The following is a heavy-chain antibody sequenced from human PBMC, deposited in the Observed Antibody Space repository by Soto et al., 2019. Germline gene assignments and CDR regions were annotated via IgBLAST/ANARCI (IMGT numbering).Heavy chain of an antibody. J-gene: IGHJ6*04. D-gene: IGHD1-26*01. Sequence: EVLLLESGGGLVQPGGSLRLSCEASGFSFSSFAMNWVRQAPGKGLEWVSAIGDSGASTYYADSVKGRFTISRDHSRNTLYLHLTSLRAEDTAVDYSAKGVGLEVWVNGSTVTVSS. CDR2: IGDSGAST. V-gene: IGHV3-23*01. CDR1: GFSFSSFA. CDR3: AKGVGLEV.